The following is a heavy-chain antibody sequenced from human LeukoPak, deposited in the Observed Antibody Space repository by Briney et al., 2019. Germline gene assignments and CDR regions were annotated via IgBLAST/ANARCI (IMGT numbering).Heavy chain of an antibody. CDR1: GGSFSGYY. Sequence: SETLSLTCAVYGGSFSGYYWSWIRQPPGKGLEWIGEINHSGSTNYNPSLKSRVTISVDTSKNEFSLKLSSVTAADTAVHYCARAHFKEWGQGTLVTVSS. V-gene: IGHV4-34*01. CDR3: ARAHFKE. CDR2: INHSGST. J-gene: IGHJ4*02. D-gene: IGHD2/OR15-2a*01.